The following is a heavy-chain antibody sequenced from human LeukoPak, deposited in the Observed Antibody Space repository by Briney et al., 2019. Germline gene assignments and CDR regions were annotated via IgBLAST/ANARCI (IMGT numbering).Heavy chain of an antibody. CDR2: IRQDGDEK. D-gene: IGHD2-8*02. V-gene: IGHV3-7*01. Sequence: GGSLRLSCAGSGFIFNSHWMSWVRQAPGMGLEWVGNIRQDGDEKFYADSVRGRFTISRDNAKNSLYLHLNSLRAEDTAIYYCARVRTEWYIDLWGRGTLVTVSP. CDR1: GFIFNSHW. J-gene: IGHJ2*01. CDR3: ARVRTEWYIDL.